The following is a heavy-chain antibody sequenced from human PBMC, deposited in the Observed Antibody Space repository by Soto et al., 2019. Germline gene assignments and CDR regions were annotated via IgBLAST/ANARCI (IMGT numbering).Heavy chain of an antibody. Sequence: GASVKVSCKASGYTFTNYGTSWVRQAPGQGLEWMGWISANNGNTNYEQKLQGRVTMTTDTSTSTAYMELRSLRSDDTAVYYCARDRGSYALDYWGQGTLVTVSS. CDR3: ARDRGSYALDY. CDR2: ISANNGNT. J-gene: IGHJ4*02. D-gene: IGHD1-26*01. CDR1: GYTFTNYG. V-gene: IGHV1-18*01.